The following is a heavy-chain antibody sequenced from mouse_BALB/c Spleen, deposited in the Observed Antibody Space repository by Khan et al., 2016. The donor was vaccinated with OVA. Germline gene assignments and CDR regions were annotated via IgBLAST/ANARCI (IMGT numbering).Heavy chain of an antibody. V-gene: IGHV1-7*01. CDR3: ARDRIDY. CDR1: GYTFTSYW. J-gene: IGHJ2*01. CDR2: INPTSGNT. Sequence: VQLVESGAELAKPGASVKMSCKASGYTFTSYWMHWIKQRPGQGLEWIGYINPTSGNTDYNQKFKDKATLTADKSSSTAYMQLSSLTSDDSAVYYCARDRIDYWGQGTALTVSS.